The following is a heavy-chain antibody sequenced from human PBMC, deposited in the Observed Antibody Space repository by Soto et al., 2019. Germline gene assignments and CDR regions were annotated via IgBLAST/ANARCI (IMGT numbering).Heavy chain of an antibody. CDR1: GNTFTNFG. J-gene: IGHJ5*02. Sequence: ASVKVSCKASGNTFTNFGVTWVRQAPGQGLEWMGWISPYTDDPSYAQKFQGRVTMTIDTSTSTAYLDLRRLTSDDTAVYYCARVITGHEAWFKAWGQGPLVIVS. V-gene: IGHV1-18*01. CDR2: ISPYTDDP. D-gene: IGHD1-20*01. CDR3: ARVITGHEAWFKA.